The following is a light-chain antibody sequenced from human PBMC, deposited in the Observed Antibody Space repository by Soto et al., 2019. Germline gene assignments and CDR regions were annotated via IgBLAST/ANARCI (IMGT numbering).Light chain of an antibody. V-gene: IGKV3-20*01. Sequence: RHCRVTLSLCRVEASTLSCWSSQSLSGNYLAWYQQKPGQAPRVLIYRASIRATGISDRFSGSGSGTDSTLTISRLQPEDFAVYYCQHYGASPWTFGRGTKVDI. CDR3: QHYGASPWT. CDR2: RAS. CDR1: QSLSGNY. J-gene: IGKJ1*01.